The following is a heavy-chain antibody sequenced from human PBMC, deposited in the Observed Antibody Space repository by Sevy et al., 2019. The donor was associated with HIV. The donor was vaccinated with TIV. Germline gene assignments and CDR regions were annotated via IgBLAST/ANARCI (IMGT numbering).Heavy chain of an antibody. D-gene: IGHD6-13*01. CDR3: AKGDSSSWYNAYMDV. V-gene: IGHV3-23*01. Sequence: GGSLRLSCAASGFIFSSYVMIWVRQAPGKGLEWVSGISGGGGTTYYADSVKGRFTISRENSKNTLYLQMNSLRVEDTAIYYCAKGDSSSWYNAYMDVWGKGTTVTVSS. J-gene: IGHJ6*03. CDR2: ISGGGGTT. CDR1: GFIFSSYV.